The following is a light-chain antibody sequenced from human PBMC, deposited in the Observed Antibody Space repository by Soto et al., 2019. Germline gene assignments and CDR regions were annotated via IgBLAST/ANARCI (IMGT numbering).Light chain of an antibody. Sequence: EIVLTQSPATLSSFPGDRVTLSCRASQGVNTTLAWYQHRPGQAPRLLIYLTSNRAAGIPARFSGSGSGTDFTLTISDVQPEDFAIYYCHQRQSWPRTFGQGTKVDIK. CDR2: LTS. J-gene: IGKJ1*01. V-gene: IGKV3-11*01. CDR1: QGVNTT. CDR3: HQRQSWPRT.